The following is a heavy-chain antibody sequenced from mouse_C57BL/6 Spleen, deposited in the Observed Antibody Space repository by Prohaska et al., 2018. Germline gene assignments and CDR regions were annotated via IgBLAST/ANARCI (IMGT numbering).Heavy chain of an antibody. CDR1: GYTFTDYY. CDR3: ARRTGTGRYYFDY. Sequence: CNASGYTFTDYYINWVKQSHGKILEWIGDITPNNGCTSYNQQFKGKATLTVDKSSSTDYMELRSLTSEDYAVYYCARRTGTGRYYFDYWGQGTTLTVSS. J-gene: IGHJ2*01. V-gene: IGHV1-26*01. CDR2: ITPNNGCT. D-gene: IGHD4-1*01.